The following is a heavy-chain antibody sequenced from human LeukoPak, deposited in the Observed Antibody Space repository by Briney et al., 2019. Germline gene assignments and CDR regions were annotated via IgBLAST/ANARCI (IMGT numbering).Heavy chain of an antibody. D-gene: IGHD1-1*01. Sequence: SETLSLTCTVSGGSISSSSYYWGWIRQPPGKGLEWIGSIYYSGSTYYNPSLKSRVTISVDTSKNQFSLKLPSVTAADTAVYYCVRDTGKIDGYFDSWGQGTPVTVS. V-gene: IGHV4-39*07. CDR3: VRDTGKIDGYFDS. CDR1: GGSISSSSYY. J-gene: IGHJ4*02. CDR2: IYYSGST.